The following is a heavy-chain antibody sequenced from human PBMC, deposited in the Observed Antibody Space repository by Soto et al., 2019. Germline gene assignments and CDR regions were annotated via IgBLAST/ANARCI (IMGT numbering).Heavy chain of an antibody. CDR2: INVRGNI. CDR1: GGSFSVYR. CDR3: ARGVILWFGELSRRGGYHYYMDV. V-gene: IGHV4-34*01. J-gene: IGHJ6*03. D-gene: IGHD3-10*01. Sequence: QVQLQQWAPGLLNPSETLSLTCPAYGGSFSVYRWGWIRQPPGKGLEWIGEINVRGNINNNPSLKSRVTILLDTPKKQISLKLSSVTAADSAVYYCARGVILWFGELSRRGGYHYYMDVWGKGTTVTVSS.